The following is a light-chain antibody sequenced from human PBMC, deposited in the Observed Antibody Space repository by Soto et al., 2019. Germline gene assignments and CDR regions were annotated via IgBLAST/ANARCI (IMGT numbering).Light chain of an antibody. CDR3: QQYDNWPPIT. CDR1: QSVSSN. Sequence: EIVMTKSAATLSVSPWERATLSCRASQSVSSNLAWYQQKHGQAPRLLIYGASTRATGIPARFSGSGSGTEFTLTISSLQSEDFAVDYCQQYDNWPPITFGQGHDWRL. V-gene: IGKV3-15*01. J-gene: IGKJ5*01. CDR2: GAS.